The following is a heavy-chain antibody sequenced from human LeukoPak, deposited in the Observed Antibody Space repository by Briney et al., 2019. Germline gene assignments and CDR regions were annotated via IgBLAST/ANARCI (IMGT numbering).Heavy chain of an antibody. D-gene: IGHD2-2*01. CDR3: ARVRTSCNPECDSYYMDV. Sequence: SETLSLTCTVSGGSISSGSYYWSWIRQPAGKGLEWIGRIYTSGSTNYNPSLKSRVTISVDTSKNHFSRKLISVTAADTAVYYCARVRTSCNPECDSYYMDVWGKGTTVTVSS. CDR1: GGSISSGSYY. J-gene: IGHJ6*03. CDR2: IYTSGST. V-gene: IGHV4-61*02.